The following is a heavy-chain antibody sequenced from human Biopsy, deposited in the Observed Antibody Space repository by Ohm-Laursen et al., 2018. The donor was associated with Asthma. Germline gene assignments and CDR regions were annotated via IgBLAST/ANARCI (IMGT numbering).Heavy chain of an antibody. V-gene: IGHV1-24*01. D-gene: IGHD3-3*01. Sequence: GASVKVSCKTSGFPFTAYYIHWVRQAPGKGLEWMGGFVRERIYAQKFRGRLTMTEDISTDTAYMELNSLTSEDTAVYYCADLFFQAFDTWGQGTPVTVSS. J-gene: IGHJ5*02. CDR2: FVRER. CDR1: GFPFTAYY. CDR3: ADLFFQAFDT.